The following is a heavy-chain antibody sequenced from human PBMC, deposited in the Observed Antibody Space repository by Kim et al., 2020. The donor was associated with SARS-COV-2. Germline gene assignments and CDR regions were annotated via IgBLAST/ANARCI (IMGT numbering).Heavy chain of an antibody. CDR3: AKDSTGDGSGPHMS. CDR1: GFTFSSYG. CDR2: ISYDGSNK. Sequence: GGSLRLSCAASGFTFSSYGMHWVRQAPGKGLEWVAVISYDGSNKYYADSVKGRFTISRDNSKNTLYLQMNSLRAEDTAVYYCAKDSTGDGSGPHMSWGQGTLVTVSS. V-gene: IGHV3-30*18. J-gene: IGHJ5*02. D-gene: IGHD3-10*01.